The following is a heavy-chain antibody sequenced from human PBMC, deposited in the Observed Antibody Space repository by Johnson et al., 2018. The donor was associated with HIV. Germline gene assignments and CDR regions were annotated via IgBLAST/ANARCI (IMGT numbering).Heavy chain of an antibody. CDR2: IRYDGSNE. V-gene: IGHV3-30*02. CDR1: GFTFSSYG. CDR3: AKYTFDI. Sequence: QVQLVESGGGVVQPGGSLRLSCAASGFTFSSYGMHWVRQAPGKGLEWVVFIRYDGSNEYYADSVKGRFTISRDSSKNTLYMQMNSLRAADTAVYYCAKYTFDIWGQGTMVTVSS. J-gene: IGHJ3*02.